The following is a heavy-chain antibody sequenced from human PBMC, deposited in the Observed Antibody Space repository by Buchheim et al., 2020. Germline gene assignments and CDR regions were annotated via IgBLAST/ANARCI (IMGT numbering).Heavy chain of an antibody. CDR2: ISGSGGST. D-gene: IGHD3-10*01. J-gene: IGHJ4*02. Sequence: EVQLLESGGGLVQPGGSLRLSCAASGFTFSSYAMSWVRQAPGKGLEWVSAISGSGGSTYYADSVKGRFPISRDNSKNKLCLQMNSLRAEDTAVYYCATIARTYYYGSGSYWRDYWGQGTL. CDR1: GFTFSSYA. V-gene: IGHV3-23*01. CDR3: ATIARTYYYGSGSYWRDY.